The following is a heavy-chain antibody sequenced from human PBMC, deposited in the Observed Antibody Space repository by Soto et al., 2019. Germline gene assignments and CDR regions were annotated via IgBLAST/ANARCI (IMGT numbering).Heavy chain of an antibody. CDR2: ISRDGGTK. V-gene: IGHV3-30*03. D-gene: IGHD2-8*02. CDR1: GFTVSTYG. CDR3: TGEVASGY. Sequence: QVQLVESGGGVVQPGRSLRLSCAVSGFTVSTYGMHWVRQAPGKGLEWVAVISRDGGTKYYADSVKGRFTISRDKSGKTLFLEMNSLRGDDMSVYYCTGEVASGYWGQRNLGTVSS. J-gene: IGHJ4*02.